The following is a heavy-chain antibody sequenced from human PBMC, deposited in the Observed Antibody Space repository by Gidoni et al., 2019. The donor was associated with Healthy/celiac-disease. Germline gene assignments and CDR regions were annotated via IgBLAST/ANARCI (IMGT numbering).Heavy chain of an antibody. V-gene: IGHV3-30*04. CDR2: ISYDGSNK. J-gene: IGHJ4*02. CDR3: ARAEWELPDY. D-gene: IGHD1-26*01. CDR1: GFTFSNYA. Sequence: QVQLVESGGGVVQPGRSLRLSCAASGFTFSNYAMHWVRQAPGKGLEWVALISYDGSNKFYADSVKGRFTISRDYSKNTLYLQMNSLKTEDTAVYYCARAEWELPDYWGQGTLVTVSS.